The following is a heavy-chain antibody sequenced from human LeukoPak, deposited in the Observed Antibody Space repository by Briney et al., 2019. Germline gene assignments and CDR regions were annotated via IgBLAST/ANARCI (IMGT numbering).Heavy chain of an antibody. Sequence: ASVKVSCKASGYTFTSYGISWVRQAPGQGLEWMGLISAYNGNTHYAQKLQGRVTLTTDTSTSTAYMELRSLRSDDTAVYYCARGAYYYDSSGYYNGPKDYWGQGTLVTVSS. D-gene: IGHD3-22*01. CDR1: GYTFTSYG. V-gene: IGHV1-18*01. CDR2: ISAYNGNT. J-gene: IGHJ4*02. CDR3: ARGAYYYDSSGYYNGPKDY.